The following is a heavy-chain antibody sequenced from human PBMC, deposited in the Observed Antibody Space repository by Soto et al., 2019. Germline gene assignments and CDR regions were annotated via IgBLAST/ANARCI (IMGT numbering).Heavy chain of an antibody. CDR3: ASSMGRGGNDY. V-gene: IGHV3-7*03. CDR1: GFTFSDYW. D-gene: IGHD3-10*01. CDR2: IRTGGGEK. J-gene: IGHJ4*02. Sequence: EVQLVESGGGLVQPGGSLRLSCAASGFTFSDYWMSWVRQAPGKGLELVAKIRTGGGEKYYVDPGKGRFTISRDNAKNSLYLQMNSLRAADTAVYYCASSMGRGGNDYWGQGTLVAVSS.